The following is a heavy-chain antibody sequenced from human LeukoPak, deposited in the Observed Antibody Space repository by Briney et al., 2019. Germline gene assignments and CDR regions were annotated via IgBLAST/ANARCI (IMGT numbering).Heavy chain of an antibody. CDR2: INTNTGNP. CDR3: ARPALDYGDYGLFDP. V-gene: IGHV7-4-1*02. CDR1: GYTFTSYA. J-gene: IGHJ5*02. Sequence: ASVKVSCKASGYTFTSYAMNWVRQAPGQGLEWMGWINTNTGNPTYAQGFTGRFVFSLDTSFSTAYLQISSLKAEDTAVYYCARPALDYGDYGLFDPWGQGTLVTVSS. D-gene: IGHD4-17*01.